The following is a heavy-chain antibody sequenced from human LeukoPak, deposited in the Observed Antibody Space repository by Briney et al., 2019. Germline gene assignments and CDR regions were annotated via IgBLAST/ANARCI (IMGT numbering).Heavy chain of an antibody. CDR3: ARGTGYDSSGP. CDR1: GFTFTSSA. V-gene: IGHV1-58*01. CDR2: IVVGSGNT. J-gene: IGHJ5*02. Sequence: SVKVSCKASGFTFTSSAVQWVRQARGQRLEWIGWIVVGSGNTNYAQKFQERVTITRDMSTSTAYMELRSLRSDDTAVYYCARGTGYDSSGPWGQGTLVTVSS. D-gene: IGHD3-22*01.